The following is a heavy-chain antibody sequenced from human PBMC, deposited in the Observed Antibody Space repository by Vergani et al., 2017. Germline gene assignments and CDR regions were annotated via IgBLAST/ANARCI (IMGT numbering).Heavy chain of an antibody. Sequence: QVQLVQSGAEVKKPGASVKVSCKASGYTCTGYYIDWVRPAPGQGLEWMGRINPNRGGTNYAQKYQGRFTMTRDTSISTAYMEMSRLRSDDTAVYYCARPLGAPAVAGTEWFDPWGQGTQVNVSS. CDR1: GYTCTGYY. V-gene: IGHV1-2*06. CDR2: INPNRGGT. J-gene: IGHJ5*02. D-gene: IGHD6-19*01. CDR3: ARPLGAPAVAGTEWFDP.